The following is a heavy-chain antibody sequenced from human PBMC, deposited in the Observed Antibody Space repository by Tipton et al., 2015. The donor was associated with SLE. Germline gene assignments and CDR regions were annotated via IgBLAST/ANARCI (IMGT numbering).Heavy chain of an antibody. J-gene: IGHJ2*01. CDR3: ARERDYGGNSLAGFLDL. CDR2: IYTSGST. V-gene: IGHV4-61*09. CDR1: GYSISSGYY. Sequence: TLSLTCAVSGYSISSGYYWGWIRQPAGKGLEWIGYIYTSGSTNYNPSLKSRVTISVDTSKNQFSLKLSSVTAADTAVYYCARERDYGGNSLAGFLDLWGRRPLLTV. D-gene: IGHD4-23*01.